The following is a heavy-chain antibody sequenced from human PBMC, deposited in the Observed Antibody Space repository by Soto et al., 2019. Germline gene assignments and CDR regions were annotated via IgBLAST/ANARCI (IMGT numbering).Heavy chain of an antibody. CDR2: IIPIFGTA. CDR1: GGTFSSYS. CDR3: ARETYSSSPQAHFDY. D-gene: IGHD6-6*01. V-gene: IGHV1-69*06. Sequence: SVKVSCKASGGTFSSYSISWVRQAPGQGLEWMGGIIPIFGTANYAQKFQGRVTITADKSTSTAYMELSSLRSEDTAVYYCARETYSSSPQAHFDYWGQGTLVTVSS. J-gene: IGHJ4*02.